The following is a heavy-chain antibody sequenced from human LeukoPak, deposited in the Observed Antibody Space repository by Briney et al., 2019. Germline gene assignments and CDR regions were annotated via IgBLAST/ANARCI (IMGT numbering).Heavy chain of an antibody. V-gene: IGHV4-59*01. D-gene: IGHD3-22*01. CDR2: IYYSGST. J-gene: IGHJ4*02. Sequence: PSETLSLTCTVPGGSISNYYWSWIRQPPGKGLEWIGYIYYSGSTNYNPSLKSRVTISVDTSKNQFSLKLRSVTAADTAVYYCARVTGYMIEDYFDYWGQGTLVTVSS. CDR1: GGSISNYY. CDR3: ARVTGYMIEDYFDY.